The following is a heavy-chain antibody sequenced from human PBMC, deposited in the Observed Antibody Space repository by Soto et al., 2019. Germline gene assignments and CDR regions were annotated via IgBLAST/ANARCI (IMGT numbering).Heavy chain of an antibody. CDR3: AKVAGGGYKVYFAS. Sequence: TGGSLRLSCAASGFTFSSYAMSWVRQAPGKGLEWVSTLSDSGASTYYTDSERGRVTISRDNTRNTLYLQLNSRRAEDAALYYCAKVAGGGYKVYFASWGQGTQVTVSS. D-gene: IGHD1-26*01. CDR2: LSDSGAST. CDR1: GFTFSSYA. V-gene: IGHV3-23*01. J-gene: IGHJ4*02.